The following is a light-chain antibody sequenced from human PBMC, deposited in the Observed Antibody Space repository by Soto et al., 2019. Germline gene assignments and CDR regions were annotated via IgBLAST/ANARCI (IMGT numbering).Light chain of an antibody. CDR3: SSYADINKLV. CDR1: SSDVGGYDY. V-gene: IGLV2-8*01. Sequence: QSALTQPPSASGSPGQSVTISCTGTSSDVGGYDYVSWYQQHAGKAPKLMIYDISKRSSGVPDRFSGSKSGNTASLTVSGLQAEDEADYYCSSYADINKLVFGVGTKLTVL. CDR2: DIS. J-gene: IGLJ3*02.